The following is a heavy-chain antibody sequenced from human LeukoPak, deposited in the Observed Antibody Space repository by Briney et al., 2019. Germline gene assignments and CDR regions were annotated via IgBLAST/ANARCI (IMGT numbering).Heavy chain of an antibody. CDR1: GFTFSSYA. D-gene: IGHD3-22*01. CDR2: ISGSGGST. V-gene: IGHV3-23*01. Sequence: GGSLRLSCAASGFTFSSYAMSWVRQAPGKGLEWVLTISGSGGSTYYADSVKGRFTISRDNSKNTLYLQMNSLRAEDTAVYYCAKDRWGYYDSSGYIIDYWGQGTLVTVSS. CDR3: AKDRWGYYDSSGYIIDY. J-gene: IGHJ4*02.